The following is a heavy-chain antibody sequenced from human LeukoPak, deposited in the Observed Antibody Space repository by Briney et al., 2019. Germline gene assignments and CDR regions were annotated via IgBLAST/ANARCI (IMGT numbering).Heavy chain of an antibody. D-gene: IGHD2-8*01. CDR1: GFTFSSYA. CDR3: ARGSLNGDYYYYGMDV. CDR2: ISYDGSNK. J-gene: IGHJ6*02. Sequence: GGSLRLSCAASGFTFSSYAMHWVRQAPGTGLEWVAVISYDGSNKYYADSVKGRFTISRDNSKNTLYLQMNSLRAEDTAVYYCARGSLNGDYYYYGMDVWGQGTTVTVSS. V-gene: IGHV3-30*04.